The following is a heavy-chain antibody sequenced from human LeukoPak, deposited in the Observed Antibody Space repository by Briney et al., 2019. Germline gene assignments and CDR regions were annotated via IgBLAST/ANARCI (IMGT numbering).Heavy chain of an antibody. CDR2: IYYSGST. CDR1: GGSISSYY. CDR3: ARVRSYDILTGWDYYMDV. J-gene: IGHJ6*03. Sequence: SENLSLTCTVSGGSISSYYWSWIRQPPGKGLEWIGYIYYSGSTNYNPSLESRVTISVDTSKNQFSLKLSSVTAADTAVYYCARVRSYDILTGWDYYMDVWGKGTTVTISS. V-gene: IGHV4-59*01. D-gene: IGHD3-9*01.